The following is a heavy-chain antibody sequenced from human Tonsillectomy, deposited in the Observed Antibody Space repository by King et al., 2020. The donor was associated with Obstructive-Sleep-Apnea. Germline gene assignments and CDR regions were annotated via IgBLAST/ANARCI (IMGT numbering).Heavy chain of an antibody. Sequence: VQLVESGGGVVQPGRSLRLSCAASEFSFSNYALHWVRQAPGKGLEWVALISYDRSDKFYADSVNGRFTISRDTSENTVYLEMNSLKPEDTAVYYCAREHGYSYSTDYYYDGMDVWGQGTTVTVSS. D-gene: IGHD6-13*01. V-gene: IGHV3-30*04. J-gene: IGHJ6*02. CDR3: AREHGYSYSTDYYYDGMDV. CDR2: ISYDRSDK. CDR1: EFSFSNYA.